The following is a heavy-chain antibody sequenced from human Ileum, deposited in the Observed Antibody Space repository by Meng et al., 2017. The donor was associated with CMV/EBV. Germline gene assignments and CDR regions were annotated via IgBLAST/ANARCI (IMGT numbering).Heavy chain of an antibody. V-gene: IGHV3-21*01. CDR2: ISSSSSYI. J-gene: IGHJ4*02. CDR1: GFTFSIYS. D-gene: IGHD2-2*01. Sequence: SGFTFSIYSMNWVRQAPGKGLEWVSSISSSSSYIYYADSVKGRFTISRDNAKNSLYLQMNSPRAEDTAVYYCARDNCKRYCSSTSFISWGQGTLVTVSS. CDR3: ARDNCKRYCSSTSFIS.